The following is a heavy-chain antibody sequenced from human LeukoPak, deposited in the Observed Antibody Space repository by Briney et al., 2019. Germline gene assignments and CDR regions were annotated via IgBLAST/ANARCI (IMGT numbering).Heavy chain of an antibody. D-gene: IGHD3-10*01. Sequence: ASVKVSCKASGYTFTGYYMHWVRQAPGQGLEWMGWINLNSGGTNYAQKFQGWVTMTRDTSISTAYMELSRLRSDDTAVYYCARGDYYGSGSYYFSPYYYYYGMDVWGKGTTVTVSS. CDR1: GYTFTGYY. J-gene: IGHJ6*04. V-gene: IGHV1-2*04. CDR2: INLNSGGT. CDR3: ARGDYYGSGSYYFSPYYYYYGMDV.